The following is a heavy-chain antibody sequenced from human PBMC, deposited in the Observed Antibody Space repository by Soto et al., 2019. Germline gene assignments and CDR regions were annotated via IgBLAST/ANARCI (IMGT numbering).Heavy chain of an antibody. J-gene: IGHJ4*02. D-gene: IGHD1-26*01. V-gene: IGHV3-74*01. Sequence: GGSLRLSCAASGFTFSGYWMHWVRQAPGKGLVWVSRISSDGISTSYADSVKGRFTISRDNAKNTLYLQMSSLRAEDTAVYYCARDGGAQAVPYYWGQGTLVTVSS. CDR3: ARDGGAQAVPYY. CDR2: ISSDGIST. CDR1: GFTFSGYW.